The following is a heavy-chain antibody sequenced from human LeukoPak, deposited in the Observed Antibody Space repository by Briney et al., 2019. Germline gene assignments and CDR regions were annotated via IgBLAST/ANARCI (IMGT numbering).Heavy chain of an antibody. CDR1: GFTFSSYW. V-gene: IGHV3-74*01. Sequence: GGSLRLYCAASGFTFSSYWMYWVRQAPGKGLVWVSRINGDGSSTSYADSVKGRFTISRDKAKNTLFLQMNSLRAEDTAVYYCARRYCGSPSCVNWFDPWGQGALVTVSS. J-gene: IGHJ5*02. CDR2: INGDGSST. CDR3: ARRYCGSPSCVNWFDP. D-gene: IGHD2-2*01.